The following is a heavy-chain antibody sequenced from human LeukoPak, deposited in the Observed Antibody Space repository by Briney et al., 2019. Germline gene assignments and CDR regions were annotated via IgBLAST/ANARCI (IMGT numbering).Heavy chain of an antibody. J-gene: IGHJ4*02. CDR3: AKDGGNWGRKFDY. V-gene: IGHV3-23*01. Sequence: GGSLRLSCAASGFTFSSYAMSWVRQSPGKGLEWVSAISAAGSNTLYADSVKGRFTISRDNSKNTLYLQMNSLRAEDTAVYYRAKDGGNWGRKFDYWGQGTLVTVSS. CDR1: GFTFSSYA. D-gene: IGHD7-27*01. CDR2: ISAAGSNT.